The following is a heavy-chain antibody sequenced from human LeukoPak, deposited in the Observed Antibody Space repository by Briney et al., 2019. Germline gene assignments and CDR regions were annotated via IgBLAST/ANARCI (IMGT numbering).Heavy chain of an antibody. CDR1: GDSMRSDF. J-gene: IGHJ4*02. V-gene: IGHV4-59*04. CDR3: ARGVGPTTAQSTFDY. Sequence: SETLSLTCLVSGDSMRSDFWSWIRQPPGKGLEWIGYVSGSGSTYCNPSLESRVTISLDTSKNQLSLKLTSVTAADTAVYYCARGVGPTTAQSTFDYWGQGALVTVSS. CDR2: VSGSGST. D-gene: IGHD1-26*01.